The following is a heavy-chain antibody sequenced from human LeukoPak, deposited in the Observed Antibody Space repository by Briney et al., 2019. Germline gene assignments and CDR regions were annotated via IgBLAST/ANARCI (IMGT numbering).Heavy chain of an antibody. D-gene: IGHD6-19*01. V-gene: IGHV1-46*01. J-gene: IGHJ4*02. CDR1: AYTFTTFH. Sequence: ASVKVSCKASAYTFTTFHMHWVRQAPGQGPEWMGMINPSGHSATPTEKFQDGVTMTWDTSTSTVYMDLTSLTSEDTAVYYCVISRGWWALFDYWGQGTLVTVSS. CDR2: INPSGHSA. CDR3: VISRGWWALFDY.